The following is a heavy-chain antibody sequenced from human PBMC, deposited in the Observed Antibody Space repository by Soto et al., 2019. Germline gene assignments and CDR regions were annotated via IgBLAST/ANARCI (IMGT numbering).Heavy chain of an antibody. D-gene: IGHD3-3*01. V-gene: IGHV4-59*01. J-gene: IGHJ5*02. Sequence: SETLSLTCTVSGGSISSYYWSWIRQPPGKGLEWIGYIYYSGSTNYNPSLKSRVTISVDTSKNQFSLKLSSVTAADTAAYYCARAYYDFWSGYYTGANWFDPWGQGTLVTSPQ. CDR3: ARAYYDFWSGYYTGANWFDP. CDR2: IYYSGST. CDR1: GGSISSYY.